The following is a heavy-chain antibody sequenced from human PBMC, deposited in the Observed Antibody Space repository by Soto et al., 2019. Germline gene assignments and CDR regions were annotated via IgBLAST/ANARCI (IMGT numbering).Heavy chain of an antibody. V-gene: IGHV4-59*01. J-gene: IGHJ5*02. CDR3: ARNRWFDL. Sequence: SETLSLTXTVSGGSISGFYWSWIRQPPGKGLEWIGYSYNTGGTNYNPSLKSRVSISADTSKNQFSLKLSSVTAADTAVYYCARNRWFDLWGQGILVTVSS. CDR2: SYNTGGT. CDR1: GGSISGFY.